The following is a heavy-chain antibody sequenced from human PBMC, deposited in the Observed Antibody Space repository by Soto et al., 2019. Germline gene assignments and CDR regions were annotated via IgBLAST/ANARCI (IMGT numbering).Heavy chain of an antibody. Sequence: QLQLQESGPGLVKPSETLSLTCTVSGGSISSSSYYWGWIRQPPGKGLEWIGSIYYSGSTYYNPSLKSRVTISVDTSKNQFSLKLSSVTAADTAVYYCARPLPPPITMIVVVNGGHDAFDIWGQGTMVTVSS. V-gene: IGHV4-39*01. CDR1: GGSISSSSYY. D-gene: IGHD3-22*01. CDR3: ARPLPPPITMIVVVNGGHDAFDI. J-gene: IGHJ3*02. CDR2: IYYSGST.